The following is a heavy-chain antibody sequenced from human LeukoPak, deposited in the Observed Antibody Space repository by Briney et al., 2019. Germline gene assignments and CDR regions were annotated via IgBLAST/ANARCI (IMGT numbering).Heavy chain of an antibody. D-gene: IGHD3-22*01. J-gene: IGHJ4*02. CDR2: ISVYNANT. CDR1: GYTFTNYS. Sequence: ASVKLSCNGSGYTFTNYSNSWVRQAPGQGHERMGWISVYNANTDYAQKFQGRVTITTDTSTSTAYMELRSLRSPGTAVYYCVRSSIIGGYSTLWYWGQGALVTVSP. CDR3: VRSSIIGGYSTLWY. V-gene: IGHV1-18*01.